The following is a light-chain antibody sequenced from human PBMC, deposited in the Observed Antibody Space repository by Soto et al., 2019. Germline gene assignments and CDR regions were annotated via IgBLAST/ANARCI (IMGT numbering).Light chain of an antibody. CDR2: DVS. Sequence: QSALTQPASVSGSPGQSITISCTGTSIDVGGYNYVSWYQQHPGKAPKLMIYDVSNRPSGVSNRFSGSKSGNTASLTISGLQAEDEADYYCSSYTSSSTPWVFGTGTKVTVL. CDR3: SSYTSSSTPWV. J-gene: IGLJ1*01. V-gene: IGLV2-14*01. CDR1: SIDVGGYNY.